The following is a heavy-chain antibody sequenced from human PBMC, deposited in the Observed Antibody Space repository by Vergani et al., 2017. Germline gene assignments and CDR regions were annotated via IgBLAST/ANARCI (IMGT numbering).Heavy chain of an antibody. Sequence: EVQLVESGGGLVQPGGSLRLSCAASGFTFSSYSMNWVRQAPGKGLEWVSYISSSSSTIYYADSVKGRFTISRDNSQNTVNLQMNSLRVDDTAVYYCAKDLGGCNSISCSYYMDVWGKGPRSPS. D-gene: IGHD2/OR15-2a*01. CDR3: AKDLGGCNSISCSYYMDV. CDR2: ISSSSSTI. J-gene: IGHJ6*03. CDR1: GFTFSSYS. V-gene: IGHV3-48*01.